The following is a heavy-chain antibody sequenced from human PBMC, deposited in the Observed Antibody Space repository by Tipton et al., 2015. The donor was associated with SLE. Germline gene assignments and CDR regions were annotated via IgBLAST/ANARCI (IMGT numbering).Heavy chain of an antibody. Sequence: SLRLSCAASGFTFSSYAMSWVRQAPGKGLEWVSSISSSSSYIYYADSVKGRFTISRDNAKNSLYLQMNSLRAEDTAVYYCARGNVHVVEDYWGQGTLVTVSS. CDR3: ARGNVHVVEDY. D-gene: IGHD1-1*01. J-gene: IGHJ4*02. CDR2: ISSSSSYI. CDR1: GFTFSSYA. V-gene: IGHV3-21*01.